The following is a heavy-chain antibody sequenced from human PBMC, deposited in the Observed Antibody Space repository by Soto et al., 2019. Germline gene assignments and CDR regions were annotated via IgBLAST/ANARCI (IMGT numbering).Heavy chain of an antibody. J-gene: IGHJ4*02. CDR3: AKTLAVAGPFDY. CDR2: ISYDGSNK. Sequence: QVQLVESGGGVVQPERSLRLSCAASGFTFSSYGMHWVRQAPGKGLEWVAVISYDGSNKYYADSVKGRFTISRDNSKNTLYLQMNSLRAEDTAVYYCAKTLAVAGPFDYWGQGTLVTVSS. V-gene: IGHV3-30*18. CDR1: GFTFSSYG. D-gene: IGHD6-19*01.